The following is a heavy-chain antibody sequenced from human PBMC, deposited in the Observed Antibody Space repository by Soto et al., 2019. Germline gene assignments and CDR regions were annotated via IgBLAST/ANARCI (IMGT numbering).Heavy chain of an antibody. Sequence: GESLKISCKGSGYSFTSYWIGWVRQMPGKGLEWMGIIYPGDSDTRYSPSFQGRVTITRDTSASTAYMELSSLRSEDTAVYYCARDLSKVLSGILTGHDSIYWGQGTLVTVSS. J-gene: IGHJ4*02. V-gene: IGHV5-51*01. D-gene: IGHD3-9*01. CDR2: IYPGDSDT. CDR1: GYSFTSYW. CDR3: ARDLSKVLSGILTGHDSIY.